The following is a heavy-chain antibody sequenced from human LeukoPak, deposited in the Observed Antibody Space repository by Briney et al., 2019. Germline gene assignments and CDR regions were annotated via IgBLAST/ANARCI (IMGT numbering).Heavy chain of an antibody. CDR3: ARGFGGYSYGRSTGYFDY. CDR2: IIPIFGTA. D-gene: IGHD5-18*01. J-gene: IGHJ4*02. Sequence: SVKVSCKASGGTFSSYAISWVRQAPGQGLEWMGGIIPIFGTANYAQKFQGRVTITTDESTSTAYMELSSLRSEDTAAYYCARGFGGYSYGRSTGYFDYWGQGTLVTVSS. V-gene: IGHV1-69*05. CDR1: GGTFSSYA.